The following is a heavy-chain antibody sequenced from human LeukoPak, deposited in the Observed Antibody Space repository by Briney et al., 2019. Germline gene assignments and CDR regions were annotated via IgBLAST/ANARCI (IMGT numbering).Heavy chain of an antibody. CDR3: ARDGGYNWNYVH. J-gene: IGHJ4*02. Sequence: PGGSLRLSCAASGFTFSSYAMSWVRQAPGKGLEWVAVIWYDGSNKYYADSVKGRFTISRDNSKNTLYLQMNSLRAEDTAVYYCARDGGYNWNYVHWGQGTLVTVSS. V-gene: IGHV3-33*08. D-gene: IGHD1-7*01. CDR1: GFTFSSYA. CDR2: IWYDGSNK.